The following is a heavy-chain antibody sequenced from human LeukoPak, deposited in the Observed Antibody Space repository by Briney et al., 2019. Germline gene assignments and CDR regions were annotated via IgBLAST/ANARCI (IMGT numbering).Heavy chain of an antibody. Sequence: SETLSLTCTVSGGSISSYYWSWIRQHPGKGLEWIGYIYYSGSTYYNPSLKSRVTISVDTSKNQFSLKLSSVTAADTAVYYCARGKSSGWYYFDYWGQGTLVTVSS. J-gene: IGHJ4*02. V-gene: IGHV4-59*06. CDR1: GGSISSYY. CDR3: ARGKSSGWYYFDY. CDR2: IYYSGST. D-gene: IGHD6-19*01.